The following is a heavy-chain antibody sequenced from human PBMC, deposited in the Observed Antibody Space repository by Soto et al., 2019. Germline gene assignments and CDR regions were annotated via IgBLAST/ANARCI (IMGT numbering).Heavy chain of an antibody. CDR1: GFTFSSYA. CDR2: ISGSGDST. CDR3: AKRTIGSSYDH. J-gene: IGHJ4*02. D-gene: IGHD6-13*01. V-gene: IGHV3-23*01. Sequence: EVQLLESGGGLVQPGGSLRLSCAASGFTFSSYAMNWVRQAPGKGLEWVSVISGSGDSTYYADSVKGRFTISRDNSKNTLYLQMNSLRAEDTAVYYCAKRTIGSSYDHWGQGTLVTVSS.